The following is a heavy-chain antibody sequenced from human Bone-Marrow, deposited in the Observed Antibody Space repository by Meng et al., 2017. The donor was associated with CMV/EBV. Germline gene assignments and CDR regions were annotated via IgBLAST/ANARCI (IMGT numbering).Heavy chain of an antibody. V-gene: IGHV3-53*01. D-gene: IGHD3-3*01. CDR3: ARVQDFWSGSSYYSYYGMDV. J-gene: IGHJ6*02. CDR2: LFSGGTT. Sequence: GGSLRLSCAASGLSFISNYMSWVRQAPGKGLEWVSVLFSGGTTNYADSVKGRFTISRDNAKNSLYLQMNSLRAEDTAVYYCARVQDFWSGSSYYSYYGMDVWGQGTTVTVSS. CDR1: GLSFISNY.